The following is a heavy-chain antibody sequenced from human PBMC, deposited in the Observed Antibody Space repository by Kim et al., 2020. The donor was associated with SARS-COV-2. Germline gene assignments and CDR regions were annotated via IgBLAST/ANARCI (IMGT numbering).Heavy chain of an antibody. V-gene: IGHV3-30*04. CDR2: ISYDGSNK. CDR1: GFTFSSYA. Sequence: GGSLRLSCAASGFTFSSYAMHWVRQAPGKGLEWVAVISYDGSNKYYADSVKGRFTISRDNSKNTLYLQMNSLRAEDTAVYYCARGRDWLSPDAFDIWGQGTMVTVSS. J-gene: IGHJ3*02. D-gene: IGHD3-9*01. CDR3: ARGRDWLSPDAFDI.